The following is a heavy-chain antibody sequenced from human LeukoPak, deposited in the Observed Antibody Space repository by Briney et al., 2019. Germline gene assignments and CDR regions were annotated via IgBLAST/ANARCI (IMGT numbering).Heavy chain of an antibody. CDR1: GFTFSSYL. V-gene: IGHV3-74*01. Sequence: GGSLRLSCASSGFTFSSYLMHWVRQAPGKGLVWVSRITSDGRSTSYADSVKGRFIISRDNAKNTLYLQMNSLRAEDTAVYYCARDLGYWGQGTLVTVSS. CDR3: ARDLGY. J-gene: IGHJ4*02. CDR2: ITSDGRST. D-gene: IGHD7-27*01.